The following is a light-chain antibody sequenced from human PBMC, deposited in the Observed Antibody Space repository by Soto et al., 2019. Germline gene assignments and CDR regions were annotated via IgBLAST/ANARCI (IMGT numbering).Light chain of an antibody. J-gene: IGKJ1*01. Sequence: IQITQSPSSLSASVGDRVTITCLASQGISNSLVWYQQKPGKAPKLLIYAASSLQSGVPSRFSGSGSGTDFTLTISSLQPEDFATYYCQQSYSTPPTFGQGTKVDI. V-gene: IGKV1-39*01. CDR3: QQSYSTPPT. CDR2: AAS. CDR1: QGISNS.